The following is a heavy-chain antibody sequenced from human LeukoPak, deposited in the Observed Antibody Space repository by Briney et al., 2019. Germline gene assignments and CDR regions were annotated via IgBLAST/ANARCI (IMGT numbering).Heavy chain of an antibody. V-gene: IGHV3-43D*03. D-gene: IGHD2-2*01. CDR1: GLIFDDYA. CDR3: AKPYCSSTSCYRNDAFDI. CDR2: ISWDGGST. J-gene: IGHJ3*02. Sequence: PGGSLRLSCEASGLIFDDYAMHWVRQAPGKGLEWVSLISWDGGSTYYADSVKGRFTISRDNSKNSLYLQMNSLRAEDTALYYCAKPYCSSTSCYRNDAFDIWGQGTMVTVSS.